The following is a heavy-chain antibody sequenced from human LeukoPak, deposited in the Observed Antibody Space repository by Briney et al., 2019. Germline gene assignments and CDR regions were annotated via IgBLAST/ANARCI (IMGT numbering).Heavy chain of an antibody. CDR1: GGSISSYY. V-gene: IGHV4-59*01. CDR3: ARSRSGYSYDHAAFEI. CDR2: IYYSGST. D-gene: IGHD5-18*01. Sequence: SETLSLTCTVSGGSISSYYWSWIRQPPGKGLEWIGYIYYSGSTNYNPSLKSRVTISVDTSKNQSSLKLSSVTAADTAVYYCARSRSGYSYDHAAFEIWGQGTMVTVSS. J-gene: IGHJ3*02.